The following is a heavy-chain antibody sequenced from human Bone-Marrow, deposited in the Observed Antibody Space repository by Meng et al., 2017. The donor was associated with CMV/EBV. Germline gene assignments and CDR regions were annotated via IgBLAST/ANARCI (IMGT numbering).Heavy chain of an antibody. Sequence: GSLRLSCAASGFTFSDYYMSWIRQAPGKGLEWIGEINHSGSTNYNPSLKSRVTISVDTSKNQFSLKLSSVTAADTAVYYCASYEYSSSSVAFDIWGQGTMVTVSS. CDR3: ASYEYSSSSVAFDI. CDR2: INHSGST. D-gene: IGHD6-6*01. CDR1: GFTFSDYY. J-gene: IGHJ3*02. V-gene: IGHV4-34*01.